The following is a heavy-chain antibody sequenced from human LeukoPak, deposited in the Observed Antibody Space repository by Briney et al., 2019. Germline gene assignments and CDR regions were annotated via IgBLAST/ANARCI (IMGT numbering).Heavy chain of an antibody. D-gene: IGHD3-22*01. CDR1: GFTFSSYA. CDR2: ITDSGGST. J-gene: IGHJ4*02. Sequence: GSLRLSCAASGFTFSSYAMSWVRQAPGEGLEWVSAITDSGGSTYYADSVKGRFTISRDNSKNTLYLQMNTLRAEDTAIYYCAKGSSGSRPYYFDYWGQGTLVAVSS. V-gene: IGHV3-23*01. CDR3: AKGSSGSRPYYFDY.